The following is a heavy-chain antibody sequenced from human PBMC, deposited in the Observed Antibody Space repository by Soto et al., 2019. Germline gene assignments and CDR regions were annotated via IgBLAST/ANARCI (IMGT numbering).Heavy chain of an antibody. V-gene: IGHV1-46*04. CDR3: ARDEVPDVQNDAFDI. CDR1: GYAFTTYH. CDR2: IDPSDGTT. J-gene: IGHJ3*02. Sequence: ASVKVSCKASGYAFTTYHMHWVRQAPGQGLEWMGMIDPSDGTTTYAQKLQGRVTMARDTATSTVYMELSSLRSEDTAVYYCARDEVPDVQNDAFDIWGQGTMVTVSS.